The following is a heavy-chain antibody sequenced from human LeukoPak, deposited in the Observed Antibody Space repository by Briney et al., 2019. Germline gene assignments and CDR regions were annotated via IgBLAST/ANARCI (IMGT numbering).Heavy chain of an antibody. D-gene: IGHD5-12*01. V-gene: IGHV3-48*04. J-gene: IGHJ4*02. CDR3: ARDQSRRGYSGYDYYFDY. Sequence: PGGSLRLSCAASGLTFSVYGMNWVRQAPGKGLEWVSYISSSSSTIYYADSVKGRFTISRDNAKNSLYLQMNSLRAEDTAVYYCARDQSRRGYSGYDYYFDYWGQGTLVTVSS. CDR1: GLTFSVYG. CDR2: ISSSSSTI.